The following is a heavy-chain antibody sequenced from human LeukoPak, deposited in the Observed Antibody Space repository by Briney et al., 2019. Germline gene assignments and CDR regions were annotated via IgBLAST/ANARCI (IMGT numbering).Heavy chain of an antibody. J-gene: IGHJ4*02. CDR1: GFAFSSYW. D-gene: IGHD3-22*01. CDR2: IKQDGSEK. CDR3: ASGYYYDSSGPPDYFDY. V-gene: IGHV3-7*01. Sequence: GGSLRLSCAASGFAFSSYWMSWVRQAPGKGLEWVANIKQDGSEKYYVDSVKGRFTISRDNAKNSVYLQMNSLRAEDTAVYYCASGYYYDSSGPPDYFDYWGQGTLVTVSS.